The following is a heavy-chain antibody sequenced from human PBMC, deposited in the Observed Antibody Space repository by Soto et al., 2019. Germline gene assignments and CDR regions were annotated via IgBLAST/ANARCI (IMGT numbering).Heavy chain of an antibody. CDR3: AKGGRQWLVTSDFNY. D-gene: IGHD6-19*01. CDR1: GFTFSDYA. Sequence: VQLVESGGGVVQPGRSLRLSCAASGFTFSDYAMHWVRQAPGKRLEWVAVVSHDGRNTHYADSVKGRFTISRDSSKNTVSLEMTSRRAEDTAVYYCAKGGRQWLVTSDFNYWGQGALVTVSS. CDR2: VSHDGRNT. J-gene: IGHJ4*02. V-gene: IGHV3-30*18.